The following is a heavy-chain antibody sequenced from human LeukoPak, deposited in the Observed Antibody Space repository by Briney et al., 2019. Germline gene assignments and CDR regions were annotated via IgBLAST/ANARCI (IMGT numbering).Heavy chain of an antibody. D-gene: IGHD3-22*01. J-gene: IGHJ4*02. CDR1: GFTFRSYW. V-gene: IGHV3-7*01. Sequence: PGGSLRLSCAASGFTFRSYWMSWVRQAPGKGLEWVANIKQDGSEKYYVDSVKGRFTISRDNAKNSLYLQMNSLRAEDTAEYYCARDSDYYDSSGTSSYFDYWGQGTLVTVSS. CDR2: IKQDGSEK. CDR3: ARDSDYYDSSGTSSYFDY.